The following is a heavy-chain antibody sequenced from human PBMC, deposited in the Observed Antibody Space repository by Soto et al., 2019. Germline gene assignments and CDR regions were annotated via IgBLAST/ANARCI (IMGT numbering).Heavy chain of an antibody. CDR2: ISAYNGNT. CDR1: GYTFTSYG. Sequence: QVPLVQSGAEVKKPGASVKVSCKASGYTFTSYGISWVRQAPGQGLEWMGWISAYNGNTNYAQKLQGRVTMTTDTSTSTAYMELRSLRSDDTAVYYCARGQVEMATNPIYYYYGMDVWGQGTTVTVSS. CDR3: ARGQVEMATNPIYYYYGMDV. D-gene: IGHD5-12*01. V-gene: IGHV1-18*01. J-gene: IGHJ6*02.